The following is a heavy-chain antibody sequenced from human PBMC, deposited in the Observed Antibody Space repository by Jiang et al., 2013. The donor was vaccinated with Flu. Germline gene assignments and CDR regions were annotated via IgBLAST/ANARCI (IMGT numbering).Heavy chain of an antibody. CDR3: ATDVDGDYG. CDR1: GFTFRTYA. Sequence: VQLVESGGGLVQPGGSLRLSCAASGFTFRTYAMSWVRQAPGKGLEWVSGISANGYNPYYADSVRGRFAISRDNSKNTLSLQMDILTVADTAVYYCATDVDGDYG. CDR2: ISANGYNP. D-gene: IGHD4-17*01. J-gene: IGHJ6*01. V-gene: IGHV3-23*04.